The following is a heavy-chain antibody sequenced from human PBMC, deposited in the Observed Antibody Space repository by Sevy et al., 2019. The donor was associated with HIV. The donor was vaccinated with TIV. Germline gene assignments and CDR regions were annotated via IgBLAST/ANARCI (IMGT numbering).Heavy chain of an antibody. D-gene: IGHD3-22*01. J-gene: IGHJ4*02. CDR2: IYYSGST. Sequence: SETLTLTCTVSGGSISSGDYYWSWIRQPPGKGLEWIGYIYYSGSTYHNPSLKSRVTISVDTSKNQFSLKLSSVTAADTAVYYCAREGRSGYYPFDYWGQGTLVTVSS. CDR3: AREGRSGYYPFDY. V-gene: IGHV4-30-4*01. CDR1: GGSISSGDYY.